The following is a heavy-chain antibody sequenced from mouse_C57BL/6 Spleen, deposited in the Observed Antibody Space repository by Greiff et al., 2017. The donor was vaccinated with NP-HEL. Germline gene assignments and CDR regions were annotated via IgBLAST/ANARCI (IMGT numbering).Heavy chain of an antibody. CDR2: IWTGGGT. Sequence: VQGVESGPGLVAPSQSLSITCTVSGFSLTSYAISWVRQPPGKGLEWLGVIWTGGGTNYNSALKSRLSISKDNSKSQVFLKMNSLQTDDTARYYCARLRTTVVPSFDYWGQGTTLTVSS. D-gene: IGHD1-1*01. CDR3: ARLRTTVVPSFDY. CDR1: GFSLTSYA. J-gene: IGHJ2*01. V-gene: IGHV2-9-1*01.